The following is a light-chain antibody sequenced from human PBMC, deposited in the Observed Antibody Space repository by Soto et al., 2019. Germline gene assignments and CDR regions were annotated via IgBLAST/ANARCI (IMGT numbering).Light chain of an antibody. CDR1: SSDVGGYNY. V-gene: IGLV2-11*01. Sequence: QSVLTQPRSVSGSPGQSFTISCTGSSSDVGGYNYVSWYQQQPGKAPKLLIYDVTIRTSGVSARFSGSKSGNTASLTISGLQAEDDADYFCCSYEGTYTSFVFGTGTKVTVL. CDR3: CSYEGTYTSFV. J-gene: IGLJ1*01. CDR2: DVT.